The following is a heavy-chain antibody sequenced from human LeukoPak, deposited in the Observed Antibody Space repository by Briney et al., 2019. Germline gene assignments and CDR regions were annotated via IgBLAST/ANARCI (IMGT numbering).Heavy chain of an antibody. Sequence: GGSLRLSCAASGFTFNNYAMNWVRQAPGKGLEWVSYISSSGSTIYYADSVKGRFTISRDNAKNSLYLQMNSLRAEDTAVYYCAVAATGLFDYWGQGTLVTVSS. CDR3: AVAATGLFDY. CDR2: ISSSGSTI. D-gene: IGHD2-15*01. CDR1: GFTFNNYA. J-gene: IGHJ4*02. V-gene: IGHV3-48*04.